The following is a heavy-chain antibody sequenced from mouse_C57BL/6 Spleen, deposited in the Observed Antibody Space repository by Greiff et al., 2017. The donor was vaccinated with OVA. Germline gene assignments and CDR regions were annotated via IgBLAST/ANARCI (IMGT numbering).Heavy chain of an antibody. CDR1: GFTFSDYG. CDR2: ISSGSSTI. Sequence: DVKLVESGGGLVKPGGSLKLSCAASGFTFSDYGMHWVRQAPEKGLEWVAYISSGSSTIYYADTVKGRFTISRDNAKNTLFLQMTSLRAEDTAMYYCARGIYDGYDDYAMDYWGQGTSVTVSS. V-gene: IGHV5-17*01. D-gene: IGHD2-2*01. J-gene: IGHJ4*01. CDR3: ARGIYDGYDDYAMDY.